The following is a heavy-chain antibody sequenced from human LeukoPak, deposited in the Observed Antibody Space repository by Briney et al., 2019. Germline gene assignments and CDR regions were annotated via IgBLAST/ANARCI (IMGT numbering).Heavy chain of an antibody. CDR2: ITHDGTR. CDR3: TRENRPFCPFAY. V-gene: IGHV4-4*02. J-gene: IGHJ4*02. Sequence: SETLSLTCGVSGGPIDITNYWSWVRQAPGKGLEWIGEITHDGTRNYNPSLRSRVAMSLDRANNQFSLSLTSVTAADTAVYYCTRENRPFCPFAYWGQGVLVTVSS. CDR1: GGPIDITNY. D-gene: IGHD2/OR15-2a*01.